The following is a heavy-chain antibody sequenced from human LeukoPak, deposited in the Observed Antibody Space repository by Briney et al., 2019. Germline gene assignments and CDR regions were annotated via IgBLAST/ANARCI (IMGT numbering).Heavy chain of an antibody. V-gene: IGHV3-74*01. D-gene: IGHD5-18*01. J-gene: IGHJ4*02. Sequence: PGGSLRLSCAASGFTFSPYWMHWVRQVPGKGLVWVSRIKGDGSSIGYADSVKGRFTISRDNAKNTLYLQMNSLRAEDTAVYYCARDYSYGLDSWGQGTLVTVSS. CDR3: ARDYSYGLDS. CDR1: GFTFSPYW. CDR2: IKGDGSSI.